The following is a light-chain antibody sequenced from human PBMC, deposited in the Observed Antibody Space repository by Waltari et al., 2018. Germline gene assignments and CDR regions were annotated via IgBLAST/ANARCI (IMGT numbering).Light chain of an antibody. CDR2: KAS. CDR1: QSITNW. Sequence: DIQMTQSPSTLSASVGDRVTITCRASQSITNWLAWYQQKPGKAPKLLIYKASNLESGVPSRFSVSGSGTEVSLTVSSVQPDDFATDYCQQYDDYWTFGRGTKVEIK. CDR3: QQYDDYWT. V-gene: IGKV1-5*03. J-gene: IGKJ4*02.